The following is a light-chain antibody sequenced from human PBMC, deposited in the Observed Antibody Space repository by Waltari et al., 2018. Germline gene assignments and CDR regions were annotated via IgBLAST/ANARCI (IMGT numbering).Light chain of an antibody. J-gene: IGLJ1*01. V-gene: IGLV2-23*01. CDR3: CSYTGSSTSHG. CDR1: SADLASYTL. CDR2: EAV. Sequence: QSALTQPPSVSGSPGQSITISCPGASADLASYTLVSWSQHHPAKAPKLMIYEAVKRPSGVSNRFSGAKSGTTASLIISGLQADDEADYYCCSYTGSSTSHGCGSGTKVTVL.